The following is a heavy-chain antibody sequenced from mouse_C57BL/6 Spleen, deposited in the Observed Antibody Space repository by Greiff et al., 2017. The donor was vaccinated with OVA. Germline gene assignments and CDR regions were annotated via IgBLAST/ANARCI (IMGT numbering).Heavy chain of an antibody. J-gene: IGHJ1*03. Sequence: QVQLKQPGAELVMPGASVKLSCKASGYTFTSYWMHWVKQRPGQGLEWIGEIDPSDSYTNYNQKFKGKSTLTVDKSSSTAYMQLSSLTSEDSAVYYCAVYGSSYDWYFDVWGTGTTVTVSS. CDR1: GYTFTSYW. CDR2: IDPSDSYT. D-gene: IGHD1-1*01. CDR3: AVYGSSYDWYFDV. V-gene: IGHV1-69*01.